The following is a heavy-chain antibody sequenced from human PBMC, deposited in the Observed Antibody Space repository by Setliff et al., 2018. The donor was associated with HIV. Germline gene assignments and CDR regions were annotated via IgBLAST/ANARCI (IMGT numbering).Heavy chain of an antibody. V-gene: IGHV4-39*02. CDR2: IYYSGST. CDR3: AGDSGYPSNWFDP. J-gene: IGHJ5*02. CDR1: GGSIRSSSSY. D-gene: IGHD3-22*01. Sequence: PSETLSLTCTVSGGSIRSSSSYWGWIRQPPGKGLEWIGIIYYSGSTYYKPSLKSRVTISVDTSKNQFSLKLNSVTAADTAMYFCAGDSGYPSNWFDPWGQGILVTVSS.